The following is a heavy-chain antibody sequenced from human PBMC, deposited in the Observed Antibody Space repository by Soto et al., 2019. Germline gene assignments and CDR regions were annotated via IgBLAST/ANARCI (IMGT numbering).Heavy chain of an antibody. CDR3: ARGCRSTSCDAFAFDI. Sequence: GGSLRLSCAASGFTFRSYAMHWVRQAPGKGLEYVSAISSNGGSTYYANSVKGRFTISRDNSKNTLYLQMGSLRAEDMAVYYCARGCRSTSCDAFAFDIWGQGTMVTVSS. D-gene: IGHD2-2*01. J-gene: IGHJ3*02. CDR1: GFTFRSYA. CDR2: ISSNGGST. V-gene: IGHV3-64*01.